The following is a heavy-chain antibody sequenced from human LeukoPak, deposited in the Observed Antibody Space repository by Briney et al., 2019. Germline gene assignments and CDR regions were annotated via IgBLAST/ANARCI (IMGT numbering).Heavy chain of an antibody. Sequence: GGSLRLSCAASGFTFSSYWMSWVRQAPGKGLEWVANIKQDGSEKCYVDSVKGRFTISRDNAKNSLYLQMNSLRAEDTAVYYCARERSGYYYDSSGYYWGYFDYWGQGTLVTVSS. CDR2: IKQDGSEK. J-gene: IGHJ4*02. D-gene: IGHD3-22*01. CDR3: ARERSGYYYDSSGYYWGYFDY. V-gene: IGHV3-7*01. CDR1: GFTFSSYW.